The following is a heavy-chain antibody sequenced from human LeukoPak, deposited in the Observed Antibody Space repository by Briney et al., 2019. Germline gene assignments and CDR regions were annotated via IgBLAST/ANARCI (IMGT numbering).Heavy chain of an antibody. V-gene: IGHV4-39*01. J-gene: IGHJ4*02. Sequence: SETLSLTCTVSGGSISSYYWGWIRQPPGKGVEWIGSIYYSGNTYYKASLKSQVSISIDTSKNQFSLRLTSVTAADTAVYYCARQTGSGLFILPGGQGTLVTVSS. CDR1: GGSISSYY. D-gene: IGHD3/OR15-3a*01. CDR3: ARQTGSGLFILP. CDR2: IYYSGNT.